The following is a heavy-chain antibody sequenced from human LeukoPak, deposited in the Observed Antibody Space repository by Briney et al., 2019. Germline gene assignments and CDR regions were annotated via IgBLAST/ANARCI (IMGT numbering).Heavy chain of an antibody. CDR1: GGSFSGYY. J-gene: IGHJ4*02. CDR3: ARQPPRITMIVVVIG. Sequence: SETLSLTCAVYGGSFSGYYWSWIRQPPGKGLEWIGEINHSGSTNYNPSLKSRVTISVDTSKNQFSLKLSSVTAADTAVYYCARQPPRITMIVVVIGWGQGTLVTVSS. V-gene: IGHV4-34*01. D-gene: IGHD3-22*01. CDR2: INHSGST.